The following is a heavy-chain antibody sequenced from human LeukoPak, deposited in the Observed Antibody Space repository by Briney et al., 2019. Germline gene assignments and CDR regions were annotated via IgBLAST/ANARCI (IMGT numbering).Heavy chain of an antibody. CDR1: GYTFTGYY. Sequence: ASVKVSCKASGYTFTGYYMHWVRQAPGQGLEWMGWINPNSGSTNYAQKFQGRVTMTRDTSISTAYMELSRLRSDDTAVYYCARGQLYYYGSGKTYMDVWGKGTTVTVSS. V-gene: IGHV1-2*02. CDR2: INPNSGST. J-gene: IGHJ6*03. D-gene: IGHD3-10*01. CDR3: ARGQLYYYGSGKTYMDV.